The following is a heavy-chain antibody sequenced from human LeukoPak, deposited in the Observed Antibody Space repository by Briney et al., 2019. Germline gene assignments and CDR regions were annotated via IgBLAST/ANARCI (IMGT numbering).Heavy chain of an antibody. D-gene: IGHD3-10*01. CDR3: ARAGARGYYYMDV. CDR2: IYYSGST. V-gene: IGHV4-59*01. CDR1: GASISGSY. J-gene: IGHJ6*03. Sequence: SETLSLTCNVSGASISGSYWSWIRQSPGKGLEWIGYIYYSGSTNYNPSLKSRVTISVDTSKNQFSLKLSSVTAADTAVYYCARAGARGYYYMDVWGKGTTVTVSS.